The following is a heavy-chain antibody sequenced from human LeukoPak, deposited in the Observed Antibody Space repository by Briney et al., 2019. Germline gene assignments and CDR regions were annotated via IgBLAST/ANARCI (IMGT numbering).Heavy chain of an antibody. J-gene: IGHJ4*02. CDR2: INPSGGST. CDR3: ARVLNGYNIRDYFDY. Sequence: ASVKVSCKASGYTFTDYYIHWVRQAPGQGLEWMGLINPSGGSTNYAQKFQGRVTMTRDTSTSTVYMELSSLRSDDTAVYYCARVLNGYNIRDYFDYWGQGTLVTVSS. V-gene: IGHV1-46*01. CDR1: GYTFTDYY. D-gene: IGHD5-24*01.